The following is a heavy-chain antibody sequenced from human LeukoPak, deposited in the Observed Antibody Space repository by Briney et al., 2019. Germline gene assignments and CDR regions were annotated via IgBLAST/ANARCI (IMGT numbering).Heavy chain of an antibody. CDR1: GYTFTGYY. CDR3: ARDSSSWYYFQH. V-gene: IGHV1-2*02. D-gene: IGHD6-13*01. Sequence: ASVKVSCKASGYTFTGYYMHWVRQAPGQGLEWMGWINPNSGGTNYAQKFQGRVTMTRDTSISTAYMELSRLRSDDTAVYYCARDSSSWYYFQHWGQGTLVTVSS. J-gene: IGHJ1*01. CDR2: INPNSGGT.